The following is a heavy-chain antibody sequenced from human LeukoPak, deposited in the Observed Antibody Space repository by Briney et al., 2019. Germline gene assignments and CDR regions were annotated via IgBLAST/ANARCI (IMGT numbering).Heavy chain of an antibody. CDR3: ASLGYSYGRYYYYGMDV. D-gene: IGHD5-18*01. Sequence: SETLSLTCAVSGGSISSSSYYWGWIRQPPGKGLEWIGSIYYSGSTYYNPSLKSRVTISVDTSKNQFSLKLSSVTAVDTAVYYCASLGYSYGRYYYYGMDVWGQGTTVTVSS. V-gene: IGHV4-39*01. CDR1: GGSISSSSYY. CDR2: IYYSGST. J-gene: IGHJ6*02.